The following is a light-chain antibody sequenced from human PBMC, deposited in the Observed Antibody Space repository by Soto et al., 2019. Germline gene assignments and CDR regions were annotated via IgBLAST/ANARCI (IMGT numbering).Light chain of an antibody. V-gene: IGLV2-14*01. CDR1: SSDVGGYNY. Sequence: QSALTQPASVSGSPGQSITISCTGTSSDVGGYNYVSWYQQHPGKAPKLMIYDVSNRTSGVSNRFSGSKSGNTASLTISGLQAEDEADYSCSSYTSSSTLDVVFGGGTKVTVL. CDR2: DVS. J-gene: IGLJ2*01. CDR3: SSYTSSSTLDVV.